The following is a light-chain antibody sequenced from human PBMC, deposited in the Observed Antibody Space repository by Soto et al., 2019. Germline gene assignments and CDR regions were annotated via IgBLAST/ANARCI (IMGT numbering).Light chain of an antibody. V-gene: IGKV1-5*01. CDR3: QHSHSHSIT. CDR1: QNIFKF. CDR2: AAS. J-gene: IGKJ4*01. Sequence: DILLIQSPATLSASVGDRITITCRASQNIFKFLAWYQQRSGSAPNLLIYAASDLERGVPSRFSGSGSGTEFTLTIDNLQPNDSATYFYQHSHSHSITFGGGTQVDVK.